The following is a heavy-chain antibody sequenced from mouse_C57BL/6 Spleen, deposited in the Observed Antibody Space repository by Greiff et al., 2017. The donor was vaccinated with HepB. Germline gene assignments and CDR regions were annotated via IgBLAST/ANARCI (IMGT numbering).Heavy chain of an antibody. D-gene: IGHD1-1*01. CDR1: GFSLTSYG. CDR3: AKSPPNGSSYMAY. V-gene: IGHV2-4*01. Sequence: VQVVESGPGLVQPSQSLSITCTVSGFSLTSYGVHWVRQPPGKGLEWLGVIWSGGSTDYNAAFISRLSISKDNSKSQVFFKMNSLQADDTAIYYCAKSPPNGSSYMAYWGQGTLVTVSA. CDR2: IWSGGST. J-gene: IGHJ3*01.